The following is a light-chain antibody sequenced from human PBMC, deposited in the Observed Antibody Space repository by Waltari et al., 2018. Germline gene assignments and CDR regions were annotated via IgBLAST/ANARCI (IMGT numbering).Light chain of an antibody. Sequence: QSVLTQPPSISAAAGQTVTISCSGTRSNIGDYYVSWYQQVPETAPKILIYDNFKRPSGVSDRFSVSKSGTSATLVITGLQTGDEADYFCGTWDASLTAWVFGGGTRLSVL. V-gene: IGLV1-51*01. CDR1: RSNIGDYY. CDR3: GTWDASLTAWV. CDR2: DNF. J-gene: IGLJ3*02.